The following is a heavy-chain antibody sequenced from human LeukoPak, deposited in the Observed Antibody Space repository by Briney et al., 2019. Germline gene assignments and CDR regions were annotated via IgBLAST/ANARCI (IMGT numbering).Heavy chain of an antibody. CDR1: GGSISSHY. J-gene: IGHJ4*02. D-gene: IGHD3-10*01. V-gene: IGHV4-59*08. Sequence: SETLSLTCTVSGGSISSHYWSWIRQPPGKGLEWIGYIYYSGSTNYNPSLKSRVTISVDTSKNQFSLKLSSVTAADTAVYYCVGEGGDYWGQGTLVTVSS. CDR3: VGEGGDY. CDR2: IYYSGST.